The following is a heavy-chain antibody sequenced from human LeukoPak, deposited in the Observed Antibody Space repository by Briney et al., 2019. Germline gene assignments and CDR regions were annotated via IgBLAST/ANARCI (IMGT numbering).Heavy chain of an antibody. CDR1: GYTFTNYD. V-gene: IGHV1-8*03. J-gene: IGHJ3*02. CDR3: ARAAFSEELDPAAFDI. CDR2: MNRNSGNK. D-gene: IGHD1-1*01. Sequence: GASVKVSCKASGYTFTNYDINWVRQATGQGLEWVGWMNRNSGNKGYAQKFQSRVTITRNTSISTAYVELNSLRSEDTAVYYFARAAFSEELDPAAFDIGSQGRMVTVSA.